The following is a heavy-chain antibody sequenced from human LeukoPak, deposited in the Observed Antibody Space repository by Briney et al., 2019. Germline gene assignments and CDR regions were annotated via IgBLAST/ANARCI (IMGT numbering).Heavy chain of an antibody. CDR2: INHSGST. V-gene: IGHV4-34*01. Sequence: SETLSLTCAVYGGSFSGYHWSWIRQPPGQGLEWIGEINHSGSTYFNPSLKSRVTISVDTSKNQFSLNLISVTAADTAVYYCARQTGSYYYYMDVWGKGTTVTISS. CDR3: ARQTGSYYYYMDV. J-gene: IGHJ6*03. CDR1: GGSFSGYH.